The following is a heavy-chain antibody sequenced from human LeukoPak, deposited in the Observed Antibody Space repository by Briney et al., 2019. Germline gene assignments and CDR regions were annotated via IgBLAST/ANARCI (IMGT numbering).Heavy chain of an antibody. V-gene: IGHV5-51*01. CDR2: IYPGDSDT. CDR3: ARAKDHYYYGMDV. CDR1: GYSFTSYW. Sequence: GESLQISCQGSGYSFTSYWIGWVRPMPGKGLEWMGIIYPGDSDTRYSPSFQGQVTISADKSISTAYLQWSSLKASDTAMYYCARAKDHYYYGMDVWGQGTTVTVSS. J-gene: IGHJ6*02.